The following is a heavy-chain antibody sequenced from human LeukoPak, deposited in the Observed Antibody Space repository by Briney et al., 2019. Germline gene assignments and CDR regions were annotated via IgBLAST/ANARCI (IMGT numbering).Heavy chain of an antibody. CDR2: IRYDGSNK. V-gene: IGHV3-30*02. J-gene: IGHJ4*02. D-gene: IGHD6-19*01. Sequence: PGGSLRLSCAASGFTFSSYGMHWVRQAPGKGLEWVAFIRYDGSNKYYADSVKGRFTISRDNSNNTVLLQMNSLRPEDSAVYYCAKREAVTDTTEWDYLDYWGQGVLVTVSS. CDR3: AKREAVTDTTEWDYLDY. CDR1: GFTFSSYG.